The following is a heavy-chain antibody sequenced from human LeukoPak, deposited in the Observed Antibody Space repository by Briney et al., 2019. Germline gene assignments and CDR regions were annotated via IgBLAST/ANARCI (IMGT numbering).Heavy chain of an antibody. V-gene: IGHV4-39*07. J-gene: IGHJ4*02. CDR3: ASTSGPSYFDY. CDR2: IYYSGNT. D-gene: IGHD3-10*01. CDR1: GVSISSSNSY. Sequence: SETLSLTCTVSGVSISSSNSYWGWIRQPPGKGLEWIGSIYYSGNTYYNASLKSQVSISIDTSKNQFSLKLSSVTAADTAVYYCASTSGPSYFDYWGQGTLVTVSS.